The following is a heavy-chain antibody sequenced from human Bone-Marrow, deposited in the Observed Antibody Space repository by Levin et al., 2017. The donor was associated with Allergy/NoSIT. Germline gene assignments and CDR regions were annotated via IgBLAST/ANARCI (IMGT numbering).Heavy chain of an antibody. J-gene: IGHJ4*02. CDR1: GFTLTNTG. D-gene: IGHD3-10*01. Sequence: PGGSLRLSCAASGFTLTNTGMAWVRQAPGKGLEWVGRIKSNTDGGAIIYTASVKGRFQISTDDSKNTLYLQMNGLKTEDTAVYHCTTYPMGGGWHYFESWGQGTLVTVSS. CDR3: TTYPMGGGWHYFES. V-gene: IGHV3-15*01. CDR2: IKSNTDGGAI.